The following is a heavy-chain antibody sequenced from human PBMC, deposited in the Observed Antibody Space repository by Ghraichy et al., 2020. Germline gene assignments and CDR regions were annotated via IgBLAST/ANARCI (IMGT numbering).Heavy chain of an antibody. CDR2: IYSGGST. J-gene: IGHJ6*02. CDR3: ARSYYDFWSGYYGMDV. V-gene: IGHV3-53*04. CDR1: GFTVSSNY. D-gene: IGHD3-3*01. Sequence: GSLRLSCAASGFTVSSNYMSWVRQAPGKGLEWVSVIYSGGSTYYADSVKGRFTISRHNSKNTLYLQMNSLRAEDTAVYYCARSYYDFWSGYYGMDVWGQGTTVTVSS.